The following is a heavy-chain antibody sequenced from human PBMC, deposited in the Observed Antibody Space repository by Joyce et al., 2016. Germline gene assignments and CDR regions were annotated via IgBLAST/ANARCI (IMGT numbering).Heavy chain of an antibody. CDR2: NITMLGTT. V-gene: IGHV1-69*06. Sequence: QVQLVQSGAEVQKPESSVKVSCEASGGTFSNYAISWVRQAPGQGREWMGGNITMLGTTNDAQKFQGRVGIIADKSTSTVYVELSSLRPEDTAVYYWARGGRGANRYNWFDPWGQGVLVTVSS. D-gene: IGHD3-16*01. J-gene: IGHJ5*02. CDR1: GGTFSNYA. CDR3: ARGGRGANRYNWFDP.